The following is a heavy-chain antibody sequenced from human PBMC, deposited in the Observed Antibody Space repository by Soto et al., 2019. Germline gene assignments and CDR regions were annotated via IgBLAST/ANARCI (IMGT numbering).Heavy chain of an antibody. CDR1: GYTFTSYY. D-gene: IGHD3-10*01. CDR2: INPSGGST. J-gene: IGHJ4*02. CDR3: ARESYYYGSGSYSYFDY. V-gene: IGHV1-46*01. Sequence: ASVKVSCKASGYTFTSYYMHWVRQAPGQGLEWMGIINPSGGSTSYAQKFQGRVTMTRDTSTSTVYIELSSLRSEDTAVYYCARESYYYGSGSYSYFDYWGQGTLVTVSS.